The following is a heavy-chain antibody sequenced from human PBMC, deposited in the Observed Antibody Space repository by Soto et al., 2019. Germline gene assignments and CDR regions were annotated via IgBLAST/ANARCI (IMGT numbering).Heavy chain of an antibody. Sequence: SETLSLTCTVSGGSMSRYYWTWIRQPPGKGLEWIGNIHYTGSTNYNPSLKSRVTMLLGTSTSQFSLKVSSVTAADTAVYYCARDLTISSTDGPLDPWGHGTLVTVPQ. D-gene: IGHD1-1*01. V-gene: IGHV4-59*01. CDR2: IHYTGST. CDR3: ARDLTISSTDGPLDP. J-gene: IGHJ5*02. CDR1: GGSMSRYY.